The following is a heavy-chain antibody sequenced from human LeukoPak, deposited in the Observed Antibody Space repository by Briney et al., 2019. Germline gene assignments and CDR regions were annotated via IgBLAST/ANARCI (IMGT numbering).Heavy chain of an antibody. D-gene: IGHD3-22*01. CDR1: GFTFSSYA. CDR3: AKGVIVVVISGYYMDV. J-gene: IGHJ6*03. V-gene: IGHV3-23*01. Sequence: PGGSLRLSCAASGFTFSSYAMSWVRQAPGKGLEWVSAISGSGGSTYYADSVKGRFTISRDNSKNTLYLQMNSLRAEDTAVYYCAKGVIVVVISGYYMDVWGKGTTVTVSS. CDR2: ISGSGGST.